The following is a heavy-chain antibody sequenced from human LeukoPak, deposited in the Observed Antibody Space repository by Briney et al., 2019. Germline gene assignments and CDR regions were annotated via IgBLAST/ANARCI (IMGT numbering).Heavy chain of an antibody. V-gene: IGHV3-15*01. J-gene: IGHJ4*02. CDR3: TTDPQRGYYFDY. CDR1: GFTFSNAW. CDR2: IKSKTDGGTT. Sequence: GGSLRLSCAVSGFTFSNAWMSWVRQAPGKGLEWVGRIKSKTDGGTTDDAAPVKGRFTISRDDSKNTLYLQMNSLKTEDTAVYYCTTDPQRGYYFDYWGQGTLVTVSS. D-gene: IGHD5-24*01.